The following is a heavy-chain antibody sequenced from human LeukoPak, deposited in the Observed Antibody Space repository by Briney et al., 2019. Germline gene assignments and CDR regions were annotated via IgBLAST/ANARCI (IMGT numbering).Heavy chain of an antibody. CDR2: IYYSGST. CDR3: ARAHLGMTHDY. J-gene: IGHJ4*02. Sequence: SETLSLTCTVSGGSISSYYWSWIRQPLGEGLEWIGYIYYSGSTNYNPSLKSRVTISVDTSKNQFSLKLSSVTAADTAVYYCARAHLGMTHDYWGQGTLVTVSS. CDR1: GGSISSYY. D-gene: IGHD1-14*01. V-gene: IGHV4-59*01.